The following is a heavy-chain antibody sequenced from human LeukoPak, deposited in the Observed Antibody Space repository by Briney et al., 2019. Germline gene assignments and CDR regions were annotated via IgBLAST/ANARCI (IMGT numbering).Heavy chain of an antibody. V-gene: IGHV4-34*01. D-gene: IGHD5-18*01. J-gene: IGHJ2*01. CDR2: INHSGST. CDR3: ARGRGAAMVRQWFFDL. CDR1: GGSFSGYY. Sequence: SENLSLTCAVYGGSFSGYYWSWLRQPPGKGLEWIGEINHSGSTNYNPSLKSRVTLSADTSKNQFSLKLSSVTAADTAVYYCARGRGAAMVRQWFFDLWGRGTLVTVSS.